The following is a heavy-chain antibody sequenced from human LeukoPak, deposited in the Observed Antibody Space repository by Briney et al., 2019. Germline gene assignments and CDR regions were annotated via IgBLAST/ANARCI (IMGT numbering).Heavy chain of an antibody. D-gene: IGHD2-2*01. V-gene: IGHV4-34*01. CDR1: GGSLSGHY. CDR3: ARGYCSSTSCPNWFDP. J-gene: IGHJ5*02. CDR2: INHSGST. Sequence: SETLSLTCAVYGGSLSGHYWSWIRQPPGKGLEWIGEINHSGSTNYNPSLKSRVTISVDTSKNQFSLKLSSVTAADTAVYYCARGYCSSTSCPNWFDPWGQGTLVTVSS.